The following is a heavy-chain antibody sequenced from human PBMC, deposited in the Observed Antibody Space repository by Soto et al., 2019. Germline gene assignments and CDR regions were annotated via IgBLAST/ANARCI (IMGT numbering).Heavy chain of an antibody. D-gene: IGHD3-10*01. Sequence: QVQLVQSGAEVKKPGSSVKVSCKASGGIFSTYAISWLRRAPGQGLEWMGGIIPIFGTPNYAQRFQGRVTSTADESTSTAYMELSRLRSEDTAVYYCARDRADYGSGNYYNRIDFWGQGTLVTVSS. CDR1: GGIFSTYA. CDR3: ARDRADYGSGNYYNRIDF. J-gene: IGHJ4*02. CDR2: IIPIFGTP. V-gene: IGHV1-69*01.